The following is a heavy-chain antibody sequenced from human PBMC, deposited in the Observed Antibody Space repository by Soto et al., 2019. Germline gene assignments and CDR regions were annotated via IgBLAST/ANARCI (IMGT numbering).Heavy chain of an antibody. CDR1: GFTFGDYY. Sequence: GGSLRLSCAASGFTFGDYYMSWIRQAPGKGLEWVSYISTSGSIIYYGDSVKGRFTISRDNAKNSLYLQMNSLRAEDTAVYYCARVETDLSRWPGNEYFQHWGQGTLVTVSS. CDR3: ARVETDLSRWPGNEYFQH. CDR2: ISTSGSII. J-gene: IGHJ1*01. D-gene: IGHD6-13*01. V-gene: IGHV3-11*01.